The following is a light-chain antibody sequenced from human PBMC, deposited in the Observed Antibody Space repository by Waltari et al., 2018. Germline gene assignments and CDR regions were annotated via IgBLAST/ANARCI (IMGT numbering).Light chain of an antibody. CDR3: QQSYETPLT. J-gene: IGKJ4*01. V-gene: IGKV1-39*01. CDR2: AAS. Sequence: DTQMTQSPSSLSASVGDRVTITCRASHTITTYLNWYQQKPGKAPKVLISAASTLHSGVPSRFSGSGSGTYFTLTISSLQPEDFATYYCQQSYETPLTFGGGTRVKIK. CDR1: HTITTY.